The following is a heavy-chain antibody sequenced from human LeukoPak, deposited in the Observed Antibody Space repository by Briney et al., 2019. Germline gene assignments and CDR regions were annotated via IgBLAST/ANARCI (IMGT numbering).Heavy chain of an antibody. V-gene: IGHV3-30*03. Sequence: PGRSLRLSCAASGFTFSSYGMHWVRQAPGKGLEWVAVISYDGSNKYYADSVKGRFTISRDNSKNTLYLQMNSLRAEDTAVYYCAREILAPGKTHDYWGQGTLITVSS. J-gene: IGHJ4*02. CDR3: AREILAPGKTHDY. CDR2: ISYDGSNK. CDR1: GFTFSSYG.